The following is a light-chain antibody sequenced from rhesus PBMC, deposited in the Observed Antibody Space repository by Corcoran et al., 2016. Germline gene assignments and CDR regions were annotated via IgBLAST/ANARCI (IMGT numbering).Light chain of an antibody. CDR3: QQHDHSPLT. J-gene: IGKJ4*01. Sequence: DIQMTQSPSSLSASVGDRVTITCRASQAISTWLAWYPQKPGKAPNLLIYRASNLETGVPSRFSGSGSGTDFTHTISSLQPEDIATYYCQQHDHSPLTFGGGTKVEIK. CDR1: QAISTW. V-gene: IGKV1-69*01. CDR2: RAS.